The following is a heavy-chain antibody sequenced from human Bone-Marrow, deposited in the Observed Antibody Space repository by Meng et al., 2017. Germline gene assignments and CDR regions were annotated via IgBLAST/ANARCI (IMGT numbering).Heavy chain of an antibody. CDR1: GFTFRNYG. CDR3: ARDAKHNFDC. V-gene: IGHV3-33*01. CDR2: IWYDGSNK. Sequence: QVQLVDSGGSVGEPGRSVGVSCVASGFTFRNYGMHWVRQAPGKGLEWVAVIWYDGSNKYYGDSVKGRFTISRDNSKNTVHLQMNSLRAEDTAVYYCARDAKHNFDCWGQGTLVTVSS. J-gene: IGHJ4*02.